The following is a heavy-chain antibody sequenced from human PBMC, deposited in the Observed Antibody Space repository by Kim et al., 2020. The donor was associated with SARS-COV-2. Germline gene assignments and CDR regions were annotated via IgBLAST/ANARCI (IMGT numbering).Heavy chain of an antibody. J-gene: IGHJ4*02. V-gene: IGHV3-48*02. D-gene: IGHD4-17*01. Sequence: GGSLRLSCAASGFTLSSYSMNWVRQAPGKGLEWVSYISSSGRTIYYADSVKGRFTISRDNAKNSLYLQMNSLRDEDTAVYYCARDFYGDYDPDSWGQGTLLTVSS. CDR3: ARDFYGDYDPDS. CDR1: GFTLSSYS. CDR2: ISSSGRTI.